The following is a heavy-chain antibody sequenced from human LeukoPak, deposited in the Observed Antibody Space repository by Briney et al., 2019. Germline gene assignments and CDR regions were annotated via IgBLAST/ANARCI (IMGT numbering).Heavy chain of an antibody. Sequence: ASVTVSCKASGYTFTGYYMHWVRQAPGQGLEWMGWINPNSGGTNYAQKFQGRVTMTRDTSISTAYMELSRLRSDDTAVYYCARDPSLWFGELFIDYWGQGTLVTVSS. V-gene: IGHV1-2*02. D-gene: IGHD3-10*01. CDR2: INPNSGGT. J-gene: IGHJ4*02. CDR3: ARDPSLWFGELFIDY. CDR1: GYTFTGYY.